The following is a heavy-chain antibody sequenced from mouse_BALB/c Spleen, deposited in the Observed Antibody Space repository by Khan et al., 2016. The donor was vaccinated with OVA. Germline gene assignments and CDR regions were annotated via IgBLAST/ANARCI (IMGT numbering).Heavy chain of an antibody. CDR1: AYSITSGFY. Sequence: EVQLQESGPGLVKPSQSLSLTCSVTAYSITSGFYWNWLRQFPGNKLEWMGSISYDGSNHYNPSLKNRISITRDTSKNQFFLNLNSVTTEDTSTDFCARGYEGYYFAYWGQGTLVTVSA. V-gene: IGHV3-6*02. J-gene: IGHJ3*01. CDR3: ARGYEGYYFAY. D-gene: IGHD2-3*01. CDR2: ISYDGSN.